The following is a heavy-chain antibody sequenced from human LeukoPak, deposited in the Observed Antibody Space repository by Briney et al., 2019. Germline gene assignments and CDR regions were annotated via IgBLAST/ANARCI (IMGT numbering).Heavy chain of an antibody. J-gene: IGHJ6*02. CDR2: ISSSSSTK. CDR1: GFTFSSYS. D-gene: IGHD3-10*01. Sequence: GGSLRLSCAASGFTFSSYSMNWVRQAPGKGLEWVSYISSSSSTKYYADSVKGRFTISRDNAKKSLYLQMNSLRDEDTAVYYCASPYGSGRTYYYYAMDVWGQGTTVTVSS. CDR3: ASPYGSGRTYYYYAMDV. V-gene: IGHV3-48*02.